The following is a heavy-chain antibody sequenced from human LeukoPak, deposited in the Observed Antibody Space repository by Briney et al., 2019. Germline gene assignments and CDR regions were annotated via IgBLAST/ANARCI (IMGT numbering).Heavy chain of an antibody. V-gene: IGHV4-39*01. CDR2: IYYSGST. D-gene: IGHD6-19*01. CDR1: GGSISNNNYY. Sequence: KPSETLSLTCTVSGGSISNNNYYWGWIRQPPGKGLEWIGSIYYSGSTYYNPSPEGRVTISLDTSKNQFSLKLGSVTAADTAVYYCAKHSIAVAGVHLFDNWGQGTLVTVSS. J-gene: IGHJ5*02. CDR3: AKHSIAVAGVHLFDN.